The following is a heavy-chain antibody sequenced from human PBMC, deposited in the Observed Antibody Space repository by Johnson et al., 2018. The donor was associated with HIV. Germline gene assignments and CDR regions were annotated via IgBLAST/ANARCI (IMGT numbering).Heavy chain of an antibody. CDR1: GFTFSSYA. CDR2: ISYDANHK. CDR3: ASDQAYSSSWEGFFDI. V-gene: IGHV3-30-3*01. D-gene: IGHD6-13*01. J-gene: IGHJ3*02. Sequence: QVQLVESGGGVVQPGRSLRLSCAASGFTFSSYAMHWVRQAPGKGLEWVAVISYDANHKYYAASMKGRFTVSSDNSNNTLYLQMNSLPADDTAGYYCASDQAYSSSWEGFFDIWGQGTRVIVSS.